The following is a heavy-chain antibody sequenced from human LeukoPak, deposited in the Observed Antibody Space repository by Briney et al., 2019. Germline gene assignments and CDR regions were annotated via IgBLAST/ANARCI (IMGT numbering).Heavy chain of an antibody. CDR3: ARGKAAAGTFYYYYYMDV. CDR2: TYYRSKWYN. CDR1: GDSVSSNNAA. Sequence: SQTLSLTCAISGDSVSSNNAAWNWIRQSPSRGLEWLGRTYYRSKWYNDYAVSVQSRITINPDTSKNQFSLKLSSVTAADTAVYYCARGKAAAGTFYYYYYMDVWGKGTTVTVSS. J-gene: IGHJ6*03. V-gene: IGHV6-1*01. D-gene: IGHD6-13*01.